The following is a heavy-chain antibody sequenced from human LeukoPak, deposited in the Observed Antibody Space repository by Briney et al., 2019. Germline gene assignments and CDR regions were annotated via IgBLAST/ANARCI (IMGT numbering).Heavy chain of an antibody. J-gene: IGHJ4*02. V-gene: IGHV4-30-2*01. CDR1: GGSISSGGYS. CDR3: ALYDSSGYHLDY. CDR2: IYHSGST. Sequence: SETLSLTCAVSGGSISSGGYSWSWIRQPPGKGLEWIGYIYHSGSTYYNPSLKSRVTISVDRSKNQFSLKLSSVTAADTAVYYCALYDSSGYHLDYWGQGTLVTVSS. D-gene: IGHD3-22*01.